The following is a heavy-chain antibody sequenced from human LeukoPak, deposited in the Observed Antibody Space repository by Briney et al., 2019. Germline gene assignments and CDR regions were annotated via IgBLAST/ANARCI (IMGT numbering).Heavy chain of an antibody. D-gene: IGHD3-22*01. Sequence: SETLSLTCAVYVGSFSGYYWSRIRQPSGKGLEWFGEINHSGSTNYNPSLKSRVTISVDPSKNQFSLKLSSVTAADTAVYYCARVNYYGSSAYYWWFDPWGQGTLVTVSS. V-gene: IGHV4-34*01. CDR3: ARVNYYGSSAYYWWFDP. J-gene: IGHJ5*02. CDR1: VGSFSGYY. CDR2: INHSGST.